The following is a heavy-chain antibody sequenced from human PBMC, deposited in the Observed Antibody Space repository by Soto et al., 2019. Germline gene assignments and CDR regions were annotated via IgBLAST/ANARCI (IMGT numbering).Heavy chain of an antibody. CDR1: GGTFSSYA. Sequence: SVKVSCKTSGGTFSSYAISWVRQAPGQGLEWMGGIIPIFGTANYAQKFQGRVTITADKSTSTAYMELSSLRSEDTAVYYCATSVEMATPHAFDIWGQGTMVTVSS. CDR3: ATSVEMATPHAFDI. D-gene: IGHD5-12*01. V-gene: IGHV1-69*06. CDR2: IIPIFGTA. J-gene: IGHJ3*02.